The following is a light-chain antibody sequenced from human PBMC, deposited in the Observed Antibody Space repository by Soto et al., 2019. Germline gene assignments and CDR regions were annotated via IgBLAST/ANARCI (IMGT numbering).Light chain of an antibody. CDR1: NIGSKS. Sequence: SYELTQPPSVSVAPGKTARITCGGNNIGSKSVHWYQQKPGQAPVLVIYYDSDRPSAIPERFSGSNSGNTATLTISRVEAGDEADYYCQVWDSSSDHPVVFGGGTKLTVL. CDR3: QVWDSSSDHPVV. V-gene: IGLV3-21*04. J-gene: IGLJ2*01. CDR2: YDS.